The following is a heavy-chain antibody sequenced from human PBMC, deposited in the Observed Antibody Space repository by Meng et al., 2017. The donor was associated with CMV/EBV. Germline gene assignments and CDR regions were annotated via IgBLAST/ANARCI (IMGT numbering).Heavy chain of an antibody. J-gene: IGHJ3*01. CDR2: IRYDGSNK. V-gene: IGHV3-30*02. CDR1: GFTFSSYG. Sequence: GGSLRLSCAESGFTFSSYGMHWVRQAPGKGLEWVAFIRYDGSNKYYADSVKGRFTISRDNTKKSLYLQMDSLRAEDTAVYYCARGNNFDAWGQGTMVTVSS. CDR3: ARGNNFDA. D-gene: IGHD2/OR15-2a*01.